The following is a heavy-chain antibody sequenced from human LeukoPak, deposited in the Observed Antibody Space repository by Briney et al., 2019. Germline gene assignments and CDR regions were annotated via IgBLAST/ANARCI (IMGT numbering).Heavy chain of an antibody. CDR1: GFTFSSYA. V-gene: IGHV3-23*01. CDR2: ISGSGAST. J-gene: IGHJ4*02. CDR3: AKGGEQVSHFDY. D-gene: IGHD3-16*01. Sequence: PGGSLRLSCAASGFTFSSYAMSWVRQAPGKGLEWVSCISGSGASTYYADSVKGRFTISRDNSKNTLYLQMNSLRAEDTAVYYCAKGGEQVSHFDYWGQGTLVTVSS.